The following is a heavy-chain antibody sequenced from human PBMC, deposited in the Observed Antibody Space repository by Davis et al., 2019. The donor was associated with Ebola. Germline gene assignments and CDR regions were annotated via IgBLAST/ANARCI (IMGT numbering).Heavy chain of an antibody. CDR3: AREGYCSGGSCYWDYYYYGMDV. V-gene: IGHV1-18*01. CDR1: GYTFTSYG. J-gene: IGHJ6*02. Sequence: ASVKVSCKASGYTFTSYGISWVRQAPGQGLEWMGWISAYNGNTNYAQKLQGRVTMTTDTSTSTSYMELRSLRSDDTAVYYCAREGYCSGGSCYWDYYYYGMDVWGQGTTVTVSS. D-gene: IGHD2-15*01. CDR2: ISAYNGNT.